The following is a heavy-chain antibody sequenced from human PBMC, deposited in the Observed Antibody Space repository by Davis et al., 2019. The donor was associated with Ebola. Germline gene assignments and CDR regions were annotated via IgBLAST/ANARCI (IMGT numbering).Heavy chain of an antibody. CDR1: GFTFSNYA. CDR3: AKESTSCGGDCYSLSDY. V-gene: IGHV3-23*01. J-gene: IGHJ4*02. Sequence: GESLKISCAASGFTFSNYAMSWVRQAPGKGLEWVSVISSRSTTIYYADSVRGRFTISRDNSKNTLYLQMSSLRADDTAVYYCAKESTSCGGDCYSLSDYWGQGTLVTVSS. D-gene: IGHD2-21*02. CDR2: ISSRSTTI.